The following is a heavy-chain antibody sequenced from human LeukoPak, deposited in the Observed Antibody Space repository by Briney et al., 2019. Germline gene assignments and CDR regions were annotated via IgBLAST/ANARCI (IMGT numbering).Heavy chain of an antibody. CDR3: AKESYYYDSSGYYSPPFDY. CDR1: GFTFSSYG. Sequence: GGSLGLSCAASGFTFSSYGMSWVRQAPGKGLEWVSAISGSGGSTYYADSVKGRFTISRDNSKNTLYLQMNSLRAEDTAVYYCAKESYYYDSSGYYSPPFDYWGQGTLVTVSS. D-gene: IGHD3-22*01. CDR2: ISGSGGST. J-gene: IGHJ4*02. V-gene: IGHV3-23*01.